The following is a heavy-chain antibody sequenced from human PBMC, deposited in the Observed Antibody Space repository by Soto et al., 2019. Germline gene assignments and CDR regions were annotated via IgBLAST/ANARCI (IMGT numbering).Heavy chain of an antibody. CDR3: ARTVIGSCYLIDY. V-gene: IGHV4-4*02. D-gene: IGHD2-15*01. J-gene: IGHJ4*02. CDR2: IYHSGST. CDR1: GGSISSSNW. Sequence: SETLSLTCAVSGGSISSSNWWSWVRQPPGKGLEWIGEIYHSGSTDYNPSLKSRVTISVDKSKNQFSLKLSSVTAADTAVYYCARTVIGSCYLIDYWGQGTLVTVSS.